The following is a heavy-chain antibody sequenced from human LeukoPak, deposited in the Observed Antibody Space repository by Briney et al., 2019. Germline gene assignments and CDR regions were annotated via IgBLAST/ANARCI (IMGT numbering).Heavy chain of an antibody. CDR1: GGSITNYY. D-gene: IGHD4-11*01. CDR2: IYISGST. Sequence: SETLSLTCTVSGGSITNYYWSWIRQPAGKGLEWIGRIYISGSTNYNPSLKSRVTMSVDMSKNQFSLKLSSVTAADMAVYYCASSYTNYRELHYWGQGTLVTVSS. CDR3: ASSYTNYRELHY. J-gene: IGHJ4*02. V-gene: IGHV4-4*07.